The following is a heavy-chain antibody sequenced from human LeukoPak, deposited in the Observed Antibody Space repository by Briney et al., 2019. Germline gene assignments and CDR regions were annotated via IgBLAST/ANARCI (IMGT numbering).Heavy chain of an antibody. Sequence: GSVKVSCKTSGYSFTAHYIDWVRPAPGRGREWMGWNNPKSDGTSYAHKFQGRVTKTRDTSINTVYVEQNRLTSGDTGVCYCGSGGGRFHFDYWGQGTPVTVSS. CDR1: GYSFTAHY. CDR2: NNPKSDGT. J-gene: IGHJ4*02. V-gene: IGHV1-2*07. D-gene: IGHD3-16*01. CDR3: GSGGGRFHFDY.